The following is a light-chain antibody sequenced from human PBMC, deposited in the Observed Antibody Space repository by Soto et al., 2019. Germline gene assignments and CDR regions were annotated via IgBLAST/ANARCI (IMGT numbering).Light chain of an antibody. CDR1: QSVSSN. CDR2: GAS. Sequence: EIVMTQSPATLSVSPGERATLSCRASQSVSSNLAWYQQKPGQAPRLLIYGASTRATGVPARFSGSGSGTEFTLTISSLQSEDFVVYCCQQYNNWPPWTFGQGTKVEI. J-gene: IGKJ1*01. V-gene: IGKV3-15*01. CDR3: QQYNNWPPWT.